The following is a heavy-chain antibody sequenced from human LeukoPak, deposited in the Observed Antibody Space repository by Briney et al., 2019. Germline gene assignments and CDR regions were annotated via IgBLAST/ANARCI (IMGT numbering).Heavy chain of an antibody. CDR3: ARNLLGSESYSWYFDL. CDR2: ISTSGGGT. Sequence: PGGSLRLSCAASGFIFSSHGMTWVRQTPGKGLEWVSSISTSGGGTVYADSLKGRVIISRDNSKNMLYLEMNSLRAEDTAVYSCARNLLGSESYSWYFDLWGRGTLVTVSS. J-gene: IGHJ2*01. V-gene: IGHV3-23*01. CDR1: GFIFSSHG. D-gene: IGHD1-26*01.